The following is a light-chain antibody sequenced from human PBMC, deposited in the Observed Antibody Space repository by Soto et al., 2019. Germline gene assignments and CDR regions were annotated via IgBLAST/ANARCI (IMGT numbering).Light chain of an antibody. CDR1: QSISSW. V-gene: IGKV1-5*03. CDR3: QQYNDNWT. CDR2: KAS. Sequence: DIHMTQSPSTLASSVGARVTITCRASQSISSWLAWYQQKPGTAPKPLIYKASTLQSGVPSRFSGSGSGTEFTLTISSLQPDDSATYYCQQYNDNWTFGQGTKVDIK. J-gene: IGKJ1*01.